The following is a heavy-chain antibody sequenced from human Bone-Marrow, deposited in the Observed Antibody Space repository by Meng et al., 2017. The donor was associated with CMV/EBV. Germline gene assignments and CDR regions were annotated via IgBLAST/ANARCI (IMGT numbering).Heavy chain of an antibody. CDR1: GYTFTGYY. V-gene: IGHV1-2*02. J-gene: IGHJ4*02. CDR3: ARGGYCSSTSCYPFDY. CDR2: INPNSGGT. Sequence: ASVKVSCKASGYTFTGYYMHWVRQAPGQGLEWMGWINPNSGGTNYAQKFQGRVTITTDESTSTAYMELSSLRSEDTAVYYCARGGYCSSTSCYPFDYWGQGTLVTVSS. D-gene: IGHD2-2*01.